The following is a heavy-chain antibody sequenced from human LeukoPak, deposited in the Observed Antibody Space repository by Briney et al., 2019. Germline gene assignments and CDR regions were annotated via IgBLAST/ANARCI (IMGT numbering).Heavy chain of an antibody. CDR1: GGTFSSYA. D-gene: IGHD3-3*01. J-gene: IGHJ6*03. CDR2: IIPIFGTA. V-gene: IGHV1-69*05. Sequence: SVKVSCKASGGTFSSYAISWVRQAPGQGLEWMGGIIPIFGTANYAQKFQGRVTITTDESMSTAYMELSSLRSEDTTVYYCARVALARDFWSGYYMDVWGKGTTVTVSS. CDR3: ARVALARDFWSGYYMDV.